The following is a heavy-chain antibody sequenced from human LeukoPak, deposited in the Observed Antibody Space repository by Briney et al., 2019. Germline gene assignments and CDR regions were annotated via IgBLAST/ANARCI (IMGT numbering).Heavy chain of an antibody. CDR2: INPSGGST. Sequence: YTXTXXXMHWVRQAPGQGLEWMGIINPSGGSTSYAQQFQGRVTMTRDTSTSTVYMELSSLRSEDTAVYYCARDNGGYDSFDYWGQGTLVTVSS. CDR3: ARDNGGYDSFDY. J-gene: IGHJ4*02. CDR1: YTXTXXX. V-gene: IGHV1-46*01. D-gene: IGHD5-12*01.